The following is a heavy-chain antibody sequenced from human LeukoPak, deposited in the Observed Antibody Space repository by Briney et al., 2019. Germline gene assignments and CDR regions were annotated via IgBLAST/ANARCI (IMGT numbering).Heavy chain of an antibody. CDR2: IYYSGST. V-gene: IGHV4-39*07. J-gene: IGHJ4*02. Sequence: SETLSLTCTVSGGSISSSSYYWGWIRQPPGKGLEWIGSIYYSGSTYYNPSLKSRVTISVDTSKNQFSLKLSSVTAADTAVYYCAREWGFERGSSWGIDYWGQGTLVTVSS. CDR1: GGSISSSSYY. D-gene: IGHD6-13*01. CDR3: AREWGFERGSSWGIDY.